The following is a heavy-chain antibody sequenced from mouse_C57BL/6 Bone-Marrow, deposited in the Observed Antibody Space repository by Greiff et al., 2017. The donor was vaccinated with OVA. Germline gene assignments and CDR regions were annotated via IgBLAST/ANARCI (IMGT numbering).Heavy chain of an antibody. J-gene: IGHJ2*01. CDR3: ARIYYDFDY. CDR2: IYPRSGNT. D-gene: IGHD1-1*01. CDR1: GYTFTSYG. Sequence: VKLMESGAELARPGASVKLSCKASGYTFTSYGISWVKQRTGQGLEWIGEIYPRSGNTYYNEKFKGKATLTADKSSSTAYMELRSLTSEDSAVYFCARIYYDFDYWGQGTTLTVSS. V-gene: IGHV1-81*01.